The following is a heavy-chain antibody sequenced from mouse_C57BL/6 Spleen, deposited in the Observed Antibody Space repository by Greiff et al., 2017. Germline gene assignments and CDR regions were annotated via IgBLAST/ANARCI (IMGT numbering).Heavy chain of an antibody. CDR1: GFSFNTYA. CDR3: VRHGGYDGYFWYFDV. Sequence: EVQGVESGGGLVQPKGSLKLSCAASGFSFNTYAMNWVRQAPGKGLEWVARIRSKSNNYATYYADSVKDRFTISRDDSESMLYLQMNNLKTEYTAMYYCVRHGGYDGYFWYFDVWGTGTTVTVSS. CDR2: IRSKSNNYAT. V-gene: IGHV10-1*01. J-gene: IGHJ1*03. D-gene: IGHD2-3*01.